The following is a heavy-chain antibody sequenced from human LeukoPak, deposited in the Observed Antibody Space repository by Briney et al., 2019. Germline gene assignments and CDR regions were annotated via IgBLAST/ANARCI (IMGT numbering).Heavy chain of an antibody. CDR2: ISGSGGST. CDR3: AKDSDYDYSGYDSDYYGMDV. D-gene: IGHD5-12*01. CDR1: GFTFSSYA. J-gene: IGHJ6*02. Sequence: PGGSLGLSCAASGFTFSSYAMHWVRQAPGKGLEWVSAISGSGGSTYYADSVKGRFTISRDNSKNTLYLQMNSLRAEDTAVYYCAKDSDYDYSGYDSDYYGMDVWGQGTTVTVSS. V-gene: IGHV3-23*01.